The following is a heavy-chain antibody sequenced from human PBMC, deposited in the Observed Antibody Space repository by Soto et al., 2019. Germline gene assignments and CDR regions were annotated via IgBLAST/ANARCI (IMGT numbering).Heavy chain of an antibody. J-gene: IGHJ6*02. CDR2: IYYSGST. V-gene: IGHV4-59*01. CDR3: ARGDDFWSGGYYYGMDV. D-gene: IGHD3-3*01. Sequence: QVQLQESGPGLVKPSETLSLTCTVSGGSISSYYWSWIRQPPGKGLEWIGYIYYSGSTNYNPSLKSRVTISVDTSKNQFYLKLSSVTAADTAVYYCARGDDFWSGGYYYGMDVWGQGTTVTVSS. CDR1: GGSISSYY.